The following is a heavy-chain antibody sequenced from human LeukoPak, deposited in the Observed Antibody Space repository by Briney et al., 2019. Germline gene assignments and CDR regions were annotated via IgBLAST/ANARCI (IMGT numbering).Heavy chain of an antibody. CDR2: ISSNGDST. Sequence: GGSLRLSCAASGFTFSSNAMHWVRQAPGKGLEYVSAISSNGDSTYYANSVKGRFTIPRDNSKNTLYLQMGSLRAEDMAVYYCASDAWIQPYYYYYMDVWGKGTTVTVSS. J-gene: IGHJ6*03. CDR1: GFTFSSNA. CDR3: ASDAWIQPYYYYYMDV. D-gene: IGHD5-18*01. V-gene: IGHV3-64*01.